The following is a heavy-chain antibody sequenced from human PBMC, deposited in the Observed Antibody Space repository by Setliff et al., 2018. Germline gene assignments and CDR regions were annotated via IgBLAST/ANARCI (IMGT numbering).Heavy chain of an antibody. CDR1: DDSIYSDYYF. CDR2: ISSSGTS. V-gene: IGHV4-39*01. J-gene: IGHJ4*02. D-gene: IGHD4-4*01. CDR3: AREGRWDYSYPIY. Sequence: ETLSLTCSVSDDSIYSDYYFWGWIRQPPGKGLEWIGTISSSGTSKYNSSLGGRATLSIDVPERQFALRLSSVTDADTAVYFCAREGRWDYSYPIYWGQGIRVTVSS.